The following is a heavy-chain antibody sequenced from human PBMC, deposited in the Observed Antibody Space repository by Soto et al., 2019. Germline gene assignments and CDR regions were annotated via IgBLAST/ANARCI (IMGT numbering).Heavy chain of an antibody. J-gene: IGHJ6*02. Sequence: GGSLRLSCAASGFTFSSYGMHWVRQAPGKGLEWVAVISYDGSNKYYADSVKGRFPITRDNSKNTLYLQMNSLRAEDTAVYYCAKDNYYYDDFWSGEWPPPEGMDVWGQGTTVTVSS. V-gene: IGHV3-30*18. CDR3: AKDNYYYDDFWSGEWPPPEGMDV. D-gene: IGHD3-3*01. CDR1: GFTFSSYG. CDR2: ISYDGSNK.